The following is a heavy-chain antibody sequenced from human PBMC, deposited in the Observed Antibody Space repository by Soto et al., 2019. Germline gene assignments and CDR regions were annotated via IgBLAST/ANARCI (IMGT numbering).Heavy chain of an antibody. V-gene: IGHV4-30-2*01. J-gene: IGHJ4*02. D-gene: IGHD5-18*01. CDR3: ARESGGYGLFDY. Sequence: QLQLQESGSGLVKPSHTLSLTCTVSGGSISNAAYSWSWIRQPPGKGLEWIGYIYPSGMPFYNPSLRSRVTISIDRSNDQFSLNLKSVTAADTAVYYCARESGGYGLFDYWGQGTLVTVSS. CDR2: IYPSGMP. CDR1: GGSISNAAYS.